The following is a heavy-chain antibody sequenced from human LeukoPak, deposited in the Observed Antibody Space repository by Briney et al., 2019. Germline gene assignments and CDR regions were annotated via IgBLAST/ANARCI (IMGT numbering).Heavy chain of an antibody. V-gene: IGHV1-2*02. CDR2: INPNSGGT. J-gene: IGHJ4*02. CDR1: GYTFTGYY. D-gene: IGHD2-15*01. CDR3: ARGPHVVVVAAAFDY. Sequence: ASVKVSCTASGYTFTGYYMHWVRQAPGQGLEWMGWINPNSGGTNYAQKFQGRATMTRDTSISTAYMELSRLRSDDTAVYYCARGPHVVVVAAAFDYWGQGTLVTVSS.